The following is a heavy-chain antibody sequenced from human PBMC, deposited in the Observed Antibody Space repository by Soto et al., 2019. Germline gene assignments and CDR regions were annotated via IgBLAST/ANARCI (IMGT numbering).Heavy chain of an antibody. CDR2: ISAYNGNT. D-gene: IGHD6-19*01. V-gene: IGHV1-18*04. J-gene: IGHJ3*02. Sequence: ASVKVSCKASGYTFTIYGISCVVQAPVQGLEWMGWISAYNGNTNYAQKLQGRVTMTTDTSTSTAYMELRSLRSDDTAVYYCARGGLSGWYLDIWGQGTMVTVSS. CDR3: ARGGLSGWYLDI. CDR1: GYTFTIYG.